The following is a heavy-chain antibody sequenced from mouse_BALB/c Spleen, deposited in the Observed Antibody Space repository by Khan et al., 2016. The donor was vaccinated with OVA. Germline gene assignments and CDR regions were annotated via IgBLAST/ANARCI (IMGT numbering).Heavy chain of an antibody. CDR1: GYAFSSYW. V-gene: IGHV1-80*01. D-gene: IGHD2-14*01. J-gene: IGHJ3*01. CDR3: ARSGYDFFAY. CDR2: IYPGDGET. Sequence: QVHVKQSGAELVRPGSSVKISCKASGYAFSSYWMNWVKQRPGQGLEWIGQIYPGDGETKYNGKFKGKVTLTADKSSSTAYMQLSSLTSEDSAVYCCARSGYDFFAYWGQGTLVTVSA.